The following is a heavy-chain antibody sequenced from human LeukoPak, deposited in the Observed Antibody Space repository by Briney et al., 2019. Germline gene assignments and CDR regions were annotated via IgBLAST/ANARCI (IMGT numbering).Heavy chain of an antibody. V-gene: IGHV3-74*01. D-gene: IGHD5/OR15-5a*01. CDR3: AKDLLLAPTYYYYGMDV. CDR2: ISGDGSTT. Sequence: GGSLRLSCAASGFTFSSYWMHWVRQAPGMGLVWVSRISGDGSTTSYADSVKGRFTISRDNSKNTLYLQMNSLRAEDTAVYYCAKDLLLAPTYYYYGMDVWGQGTTVTVSS. J-gene: IGHJ6*02. CDR1: GFTFSSYW.